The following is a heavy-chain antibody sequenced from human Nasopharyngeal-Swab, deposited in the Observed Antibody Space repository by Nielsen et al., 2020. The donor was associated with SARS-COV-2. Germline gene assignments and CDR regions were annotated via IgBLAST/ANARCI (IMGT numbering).Heavy chain of an antibody. CDR2: INHSGST. CDR3: ARGLTTVTTRWFDP. Sequence: SKTLSLTCAVYGGSFSGYYWSWIRQPQGKGLEWIGEINHSGSTNYNPSLKSRVTISVDTSKNQFSLKLSSVTAADTAVYYCARGLTTVTTRWFDPWGQGTLVTVSS. V-gene: IGHV4-34*01. CDR1: GGSFSGYY. J-gene: IGHJ5*02. D-gene: IGHD4-17*01.